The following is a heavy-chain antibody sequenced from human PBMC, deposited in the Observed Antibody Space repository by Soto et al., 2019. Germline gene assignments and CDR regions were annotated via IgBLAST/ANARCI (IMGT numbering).Heavy chain of an antibody. J-gene: IGHJ3*02. Sequence: EVQLLESGGGLVQPGGSLRLSCAASGFIFSSYAMSWVRQAPGKGLEWVSLISGSGGIRHYADSVKGRFTISRDNSKNTVYLQMNSLTAEDSAVYYCANVVGYGGIRDDAFDIWGQGTMVTVSS. CDR2: ISGSGGIR. CDR1: GFIFSSYA. V-gene: IGHV3-23*01. D-gene: IGHD4-17*01. CDR3: ANVVGYGGIRDDAFDI.